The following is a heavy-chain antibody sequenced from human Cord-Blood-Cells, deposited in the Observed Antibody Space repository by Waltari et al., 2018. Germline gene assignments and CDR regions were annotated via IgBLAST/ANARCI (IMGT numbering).Heavy chain of an antibody. D-gene: IGHD3-3*01. CDR1: GFTFDDYA. CDR3: GKRYDFWSGLGD. Sequence: EVQLVESGGGLVQPGRSLRLSCAASGFTFDDYAMHWVRQAPGKGLEWVSGISWNSGSIGYADSVKGRFTISRDNAKNSLYLQMNSLRAEDTALYYCGKRYDFWSGLGDWGQGTLVTVSS. V-gene: IGHV3-9*01. J-gene: IGHJ4*02. CDR2: ISWNSGSI.